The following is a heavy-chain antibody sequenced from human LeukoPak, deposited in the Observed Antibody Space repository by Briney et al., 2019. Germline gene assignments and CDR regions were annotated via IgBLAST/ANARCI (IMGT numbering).Heavy chain of an antibody. D-gene: IGHD6-13*01. CDR3: ARGRGGPLAAAGTEVRHSFDP. Sequence: SETLSLTCAVSGYSISSAYSWRWIRQPPGKGLEWIATIYHSGSTYYNPSLQSRVTILVDTSENQFSMNLNSVTAADTAVYYCARGRGGPLAAAGTEVRHSFDPRGQGTLVTVSS. V-gene: IGHV4-38-2*01. J-gene: IGHJ5*02. CDR2: IYHSGST. CDR1: GYSISSAYS.